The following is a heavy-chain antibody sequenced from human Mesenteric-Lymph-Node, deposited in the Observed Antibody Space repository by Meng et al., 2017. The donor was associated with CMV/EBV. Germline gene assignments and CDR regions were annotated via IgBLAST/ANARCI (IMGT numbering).Heavy chain of an antibody. CDR3: ARGSSYDILTGYFDY. D-gene: IGHD3-9*01. J-gene: IGHJ4*02. CDR2: INHSGST. V-gene: IGHV4-34*01. CDR1: GGWFSGYY. Sequence: QVQLHQGGAGLLKPSETLSVTCAVYGGWFSGYYWNWIRQSPEKGLEWIGEINHSGSTTYNPSLTSRIIISVDTSTNQISLNMSSVTAADTAVYYCARGSSYDILTGYFDYWGQGALVTVSS.